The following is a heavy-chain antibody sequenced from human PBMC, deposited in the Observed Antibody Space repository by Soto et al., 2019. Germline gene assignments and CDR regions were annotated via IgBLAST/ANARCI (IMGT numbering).Heavy chain of an antibody. D-gene: IGHD1-1*01. J-gene: IGHJ4*02. CDR2: ISYDGSNK. V-gene: IGHV3-30-3*01. Sequence: QVQLVESGGGVVQPGRSLRLSCAASGFTFSSYAMHWVRQAPGKGLEWVAVISYDGSNKYYADSVKGRFTISRDNSKNTLYLQMNSLRAEDTAVYYCARDRHHTTTLDYWGQGTLVTVSS. CDR1: GFTFSSYA. CDR3: ARDRHHTTTLDY.